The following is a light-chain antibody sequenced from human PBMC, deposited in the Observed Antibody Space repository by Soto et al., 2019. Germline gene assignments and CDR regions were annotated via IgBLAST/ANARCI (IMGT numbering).Light chain of an antibody. V-gene: IGLV1-51*01. Sequence: QSVLTQPPSVSAAPGQTVTISCSGSNSNIEKNYVSWYQQFPGTAPKLLICDTNQRPSGIPDRFSGSKSGTSATLAITGLQAGDEADYYCGTGYSGLSAEVFGGGTKLTVL. CDR3: GTGYSGLSAEV. J-gene: IGLJ2*01. CDR2: DTN. CDR1: NSNIEKNY.